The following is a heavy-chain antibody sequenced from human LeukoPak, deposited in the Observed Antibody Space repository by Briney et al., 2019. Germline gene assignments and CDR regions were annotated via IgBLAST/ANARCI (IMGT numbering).Heavy chain of an antibody. V-gene: IGHV1-2*02. Sequence: ALGKLCCKASGYPLTAYYLHWVRQAPGQGPEWMGWIHTNSGGTNYAPKFQGRVAMTRDTSISTAYMELSSLRSDDTAVYYCARLAAVPGWGQGTLVTVSS. D-gene: IGHD6-19*01. CDR1: GYPLTAYY. CDR2: IHTNSGGT. CDR3: ARLAAVPG. J-gene: IGHJ1*01.